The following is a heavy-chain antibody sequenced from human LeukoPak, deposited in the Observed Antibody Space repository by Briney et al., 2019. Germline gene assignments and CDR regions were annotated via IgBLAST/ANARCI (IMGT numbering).Heavy chain of an antibody. V-gene: IGHV4-4*07. D-gene: IGHD1-26*01. Sequence: PSETPSLTCTVSGGSISSYYWSWIRQPAGKGLEWIGRIYTSGSTNYNPSLKSRVTMSVDTSKNQFSLKLSSVTAADTAVYYCARGGSSYLSTDFDYWGQGTLVTVSS. CDR2: IYTSGST. CDR3: ARGGSSYLSTDFDY. CDR1: GGSISSYY. J-gene: IGHJ4*02.